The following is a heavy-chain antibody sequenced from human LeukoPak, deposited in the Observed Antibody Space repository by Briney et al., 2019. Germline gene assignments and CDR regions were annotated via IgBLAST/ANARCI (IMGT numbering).Heavy chain of an antibody. CDR2: ISYDESNK. CDR3: ARDSLMWELIDEGWCDP. J-gene: IGHJ5*02. D-gene: IGHD1-26*01. Sequence: GGSLRLSCAASGYTFSSYTMHWVRQAPGKGLEWVAVISYDESNKYYADSVKGRFTISRYNSKKTLYLQMNSLRAEDTAVYYCARDSLMWELIDEGWCDPWGQGPLVTVSS. V-gene: IGHV3-30-3*01. CDR1: GYTFSSYT.